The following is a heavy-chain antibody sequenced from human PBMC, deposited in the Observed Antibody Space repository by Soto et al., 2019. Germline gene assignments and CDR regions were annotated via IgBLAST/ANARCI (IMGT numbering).Heavy chain of an antibody. CDR3: ENRQYGNGWPS. J-gene: IGHJ4*02. V-gene: IGHV3-23*01. CDR1: GFTFSNYA. CDR2: IGASGVFT. Sequence: EVQLLESGGGLVQPGGSLRLSCAASGFTFSNYAMNWVRQAPGEGLEWVSGIGASGVFTNYADSVRGRFTISRDNSKNTLYLQMNRLRAEDTARYFCENRQYGNGWPSWGQGTLVTVSS. D-gene: IGHD6-19*01.